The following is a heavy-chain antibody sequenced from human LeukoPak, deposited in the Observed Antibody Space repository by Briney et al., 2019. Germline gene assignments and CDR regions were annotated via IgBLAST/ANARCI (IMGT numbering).Heavy chain of an antibody. CDR2: INHSGST. D-gene: IGHD3-9*01. CDR1: GGSFSGYY. CDR3: ARHQHGFSGHYDILTGYYLFDY. Sequence: SETLSLTCAVYGGSFSGYYWSWIRQPPGKGLEWIGEINHSGSTNDNPSLKSRVNISVDTSKNQFSLNLTSVTAADTAVYYCARHQHGFSGHYDILTGYYLFDYWGQGNLVTVSS. J-gene: IGHJ4*02. V-gene: IGHV4-34*01.